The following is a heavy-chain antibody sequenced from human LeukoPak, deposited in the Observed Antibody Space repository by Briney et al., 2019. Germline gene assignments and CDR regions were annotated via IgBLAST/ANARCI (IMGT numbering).Heavy chain of an antibody. J-gene: IGHJ4*02. Sequence: SETLSLTCTVSGGSISSYYWSWIRQPPGKGLEWIGYIYYSGSTNYNPSLKSRVTISVDTSKNQFSLKLSSVTAADTAVYYCARVSSYDILTGYPPFDYWGQGTLVTVSS. CDR1: GGSISSYY. CDR3: ARVSSYDILTGYPPFDY. CDR2: IYYSGST. V-gene: IGHV4-59*01. D-gene: IGHD3-9*01.